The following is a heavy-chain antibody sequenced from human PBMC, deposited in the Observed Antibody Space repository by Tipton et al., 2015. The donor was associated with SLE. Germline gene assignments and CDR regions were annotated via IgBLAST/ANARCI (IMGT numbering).Heavy chain of an antibody. J-gene: IGHJ4*02. Sequence: GSLRLSCAASGFTFSSSWMHWVRQAPGKGLVWVSRINSDGSSPTYADSVKGRFTISRGNAKNTLYLQMNSLRAEDTAVYYCASPFDLGYWGQGTLVTVSS. CDR2: INSDGSSP. CDR1: GFTFSSSW. V-gene: IGHV3-74*01. CDR3: ASPFDLGY. D-gene: IGHD3-16*01.